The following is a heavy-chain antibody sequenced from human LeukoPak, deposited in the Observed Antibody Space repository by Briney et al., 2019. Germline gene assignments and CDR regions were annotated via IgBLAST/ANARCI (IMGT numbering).Heavy chain of an antibody. J-gene: IGHJ1*01. V-gene: IGHV3-23*01. CDR3: AKYFASGSYYKLPH. Sequence: GGSLRLSCAASGFTFSKYSMNWVRQAPGKGLEWVSTISGSGAYTYYADSVKGRFTISRDNSKNTLYLQMNSLRAEDTAVYYCAKYFASGSYYKLPHWGQGTLVTVSS. CDR1: GFTFSKYS. CDR2: ISGSGAYT. D-gene: IGHD3-10*01.